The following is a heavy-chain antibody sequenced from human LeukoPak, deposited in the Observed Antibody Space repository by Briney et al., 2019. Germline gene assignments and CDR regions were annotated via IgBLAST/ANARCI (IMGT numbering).Heavy chain of an antibody. V-gene: IGHV1-69*05. Sequence: GASVKVSCKASGGTFSSYAISWVRQAPGQGLEWMGGIIPIFGTANYAQKFQGRVTITTDESTSTAYMELSSLRSEDTAVYYCARDHGLPKYKNREYYFDYWGQGTLVTVSS. D-gene: IGHD3-10*01. J-gene: IGHJ4*02. CDR2: IIPIFGTA. CDR3: ARDHGLPKYKNREYYFDY. CDR1: GGTFSSYA.